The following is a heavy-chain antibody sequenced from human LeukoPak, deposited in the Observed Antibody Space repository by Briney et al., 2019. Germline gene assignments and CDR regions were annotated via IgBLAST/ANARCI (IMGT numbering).Heavy chain of an antibody. V-gene: IGHV4-39*07. CDR3: ARDYFAGWVVRGQNPSYYYYYMDV. Sequence: SETLSLTCTVSGGSISSSSYYWGWIRQPPGKGLEWIGSIYYSGSTYYNPSLKSRVTISVDTSKNQFSLKLSSVTAADTAVYYCARDYFAGWVVRGQNPSYYYYYMDVWGKGTTVTVSS. D-gene: IGHD3-10*01. CDR1: GGSISSSSYY. J-gene: IGHJ6*03. CDR2: IYYSGST.